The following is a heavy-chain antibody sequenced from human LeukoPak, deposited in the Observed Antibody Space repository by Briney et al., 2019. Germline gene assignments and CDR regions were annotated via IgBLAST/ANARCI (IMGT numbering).Heavy chain of an antibody. CDR2: ISSSSSTI. Sequence: QPGGSLRLSCAASGFTFSSYSMNWVRQAPGKGLEWVSYISSSSSTIYYADSVKGRFTISRDNAQNSLYLLMNSLRAEDTAVYYCTRVFENAWGQGTLVTVSS. CDR3: TRVFENA. J-gene: IGHJ5*02. D-gene: IGHD3-9*01. V-gene: IGHV3-48*01. CDR1: GFTFSSYS.